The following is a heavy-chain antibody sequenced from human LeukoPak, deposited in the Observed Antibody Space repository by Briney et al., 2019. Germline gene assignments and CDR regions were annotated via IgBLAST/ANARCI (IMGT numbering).Heavy chain of an antibody. J-gene: IGHJ4*02. CDR3: ARDLGTMVRGVILYFDY. CDR2: INPNSGGT. V-gene: IGHV1-2*02. D-gene: IGHD3-10*01. CDR1: GYTFTGYY. Sequence: GASVKVSCKASGYTFTGYYMHWVRQAPGQGLEWMGWINPNSGGTNYAQKFQGRVTMTRDTSISTAYMELSRLRSDDTAVYYCARDLGTMVRGVILYFDYWGQGTLVTVSS.